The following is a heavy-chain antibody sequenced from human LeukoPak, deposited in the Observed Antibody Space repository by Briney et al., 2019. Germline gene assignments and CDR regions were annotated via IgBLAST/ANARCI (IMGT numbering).Heavy chain of an antibody. CDR3: ARDLSYGSGSPTDY. V-gene: IGHV3-33*01. CDR2: IWYDGSNK. J-gene: IGHJ4*02. D-gene: IGHD3-10*01. Sequence: GRSLRLSCAASGFTFSSYGMHWVRQAPGKGLEWVAVIWYDGSNKYYADSVKGRFTISRDNSKNTLYLQMNSLRAEDTAVYYCARDLSYGSGSPTDYWGQGTLVTVSS. CDR1: GFTFSSYG.